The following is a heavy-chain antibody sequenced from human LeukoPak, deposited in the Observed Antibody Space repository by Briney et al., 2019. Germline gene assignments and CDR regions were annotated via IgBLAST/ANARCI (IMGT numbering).Heavy chain of an antibody. V-gene: IGHV3-30*04. CDR2: ISYDGSNK. Sequence: GGSLRHSCAASGFTFSSYAMHWVRPAPGKGLEWVAVISYDGSNKYDADSEKGRFTISRDNSKNTLYLQMNSLRAEDTAVYYCARQYCSSTSCYDYYYYGMDVWGKGTTVTVSS. D-gene: IGHD2-2*01. CDR1: GFTFSSYA. J-gene: IGHJ6*04. CDR3: ARQYCSSTSCYDYYYYGMDV.